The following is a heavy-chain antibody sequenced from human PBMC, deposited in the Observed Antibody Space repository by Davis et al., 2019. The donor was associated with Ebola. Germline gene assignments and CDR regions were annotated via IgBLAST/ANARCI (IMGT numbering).Heavy chain of an antibody. Sequence: PGGSLRLSCAAPEFTFSNAWMSWVRQAPGKGLEWVARIKTKGEGATTDYAAPVKGRFTISRDDSKNTVFLQVNSLNTEDTAVYYCSRESWDWGQGTLVIVSS. CDR2: IKTKGEGATT. J-gene: IGHJ4*02. D-gene: IGHD3-10*01. V-gene: IGHV3-15*01. CDR3: SRESWD. CDR1: EFTFSNAW.